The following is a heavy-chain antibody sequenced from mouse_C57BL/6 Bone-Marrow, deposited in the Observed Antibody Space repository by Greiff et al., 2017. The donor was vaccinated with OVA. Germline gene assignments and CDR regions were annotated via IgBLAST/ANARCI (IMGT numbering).Heavy chain of an antibody. CDR1: GYTFTSYG. CDR2: IYPRSGNT. J-gene: IGHJ1*03. V-gene: IGHV1-81*01. Sequence: VQLQQSGAELARPGASVKLSCKASGYTFTSYGISWVKQRTGQGLAWIGEIYPRSGNTYYNEKFKGKATLTADKSSSTAYMELRSLTSEDSAVYFCAREVTTVREYFDVWGTGTTVTVSS. CDR3: AREVTTVREYFDV. D-gene: IGHD1-1*01.